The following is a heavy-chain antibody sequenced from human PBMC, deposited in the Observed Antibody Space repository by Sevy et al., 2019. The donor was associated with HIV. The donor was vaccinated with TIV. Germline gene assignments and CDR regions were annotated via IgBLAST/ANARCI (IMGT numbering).Heavy chain of an antibody. Sequence: ASVKVSCKVSGYTLTELSMHWVRQAPGKGLEWMGGFDPEDGETIYAQKFQGRVTMTEDTSADTAYMGLSSLRSEDTAVFYCATTSTSGGGSWFDPWGQGTLVTVSS. CDR2: FDPEDGET. V-gene: IGHV1-24*01. CDR1: GYTLTELS. J-gene: IGHJ5*02. CDR3: ATTSTSGGGSWFDP. D-gene: IGHD3-16*01.